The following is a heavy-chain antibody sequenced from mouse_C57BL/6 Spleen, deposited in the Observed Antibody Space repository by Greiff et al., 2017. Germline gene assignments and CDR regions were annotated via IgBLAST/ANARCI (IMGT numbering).Heavy chain of an antibody. J-gene: IGHJ3*01. CDR1: GFTFSSYG. V-gene: IGHV5-6*01. D-gene: IGHD2-4*01. CDR3: ARQTDDYDTGAWFAY. Sequence: EVKVVESGGDLVKPGGSLKLSCAASGFTFSSYGMSWVRQTPDKRLEWVATISRGGSYTYYPDSVKGRFTISRDNAKNTLYLQMSSLKSEDTAMYYFARQTDDYDTGAWFAYGGQGTLVTVSA. CDR2: ISRGGSYT.